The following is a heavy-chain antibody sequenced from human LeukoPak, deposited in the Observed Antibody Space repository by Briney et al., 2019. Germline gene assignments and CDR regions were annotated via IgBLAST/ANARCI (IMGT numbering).Heavy chain of an antibody. CDR2: MNPSSGNT. D-gene: IGHD3-10*01. CDR3: ARGLGVRGVIITYYHYYMDV. J-gene: IGHJ6*03. V-gene: IGHV1-8*01. CDR1: GYTFTSYD. Sequence: ASVKVSCKASGYTFTSYDINWVRQATGQGLEWMGWMNPSSGNTGYAQKFQGRVTMTRNTSISTAYMELSSLRSEDTAVYYCARGLGVRGVIITYYHYYMDVWGKGTTVTVSS.